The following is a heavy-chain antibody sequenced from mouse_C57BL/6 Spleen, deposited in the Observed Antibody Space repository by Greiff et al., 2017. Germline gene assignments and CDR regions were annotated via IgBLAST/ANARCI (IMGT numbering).Heavy chain of an antibody. CDR1: GFNIKDDY. J-gene: IGHJ3*01. D-gene: IGHD1-1*01. CDR3: TPYGSSPFAD. Sequence: VQLQQSGAELVRPGASVKLSCTASGFNIKDDYMHWVKQRPEQGLEWIGWIDPENGDTEYASNFQGRATITADTSSNTAYLQLSSLTSEDTAVYYCTPYGSSPFADWGQGTLVTVSA. CDR2: IDPENGDT. V-gene: IGHV14-4*01.